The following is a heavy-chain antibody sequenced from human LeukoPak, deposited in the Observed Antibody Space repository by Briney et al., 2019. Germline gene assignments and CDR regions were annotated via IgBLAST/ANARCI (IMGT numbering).Heavy chain of an antibody. CDR1: GFTFSDYS. V-gene: IGHV3-23*01. CDR2: ISGSGSGGST. J-gene: IGHJ4*02. Sequence: GGSLRLSCAVSGFTFSDYSMNWVRQAPGKGLEWVSNISGSGSGGSTYYADSVKGRFTISRDNSKNTLYLQMNSLRAEDTAVYYCAKSGYNRFDYWGQGTLVTVSS. CDR3: AKSGYNRFDY. D-gene: IGHD5-24*01.